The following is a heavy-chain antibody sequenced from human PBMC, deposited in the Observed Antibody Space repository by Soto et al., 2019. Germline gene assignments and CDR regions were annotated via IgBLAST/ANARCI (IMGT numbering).Heavy chain of an antibody. Sequence: GGSLRLSCAASGFTFSSYAMSWVRQAPGKGLEWVSAISGSGGSTYYADSVKGRFTISRDNSKNTLYLQMNSLRAEDTAVYYCAKKTYYYDSSGRIDYWGQGTLVTVSS. V-gene: IGHV3-23*01. CDR3: AKKTYYYDSSGRIDY. CDR2: ISGSGGST. D-gene: IGHD3-22*01. CDR1: GFTFSSYA. J-gene: IGHJ4*02.